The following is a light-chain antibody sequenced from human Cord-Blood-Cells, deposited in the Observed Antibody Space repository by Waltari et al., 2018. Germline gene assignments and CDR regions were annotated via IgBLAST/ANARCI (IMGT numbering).Light chain of an antibody. CDR1: QSVSSY. CDR3: QQRSNWPPMYT. J-gene: IGKJ2*01. CDR2: DAS. V-gene: IGKV3-11*01. Sequence: EIVLTQSPATMSLSPGERATLSCRASQSVSSYLAWYQQKPGQAPRLLIYDASNSATGIPARCSGSGSGTDFTLTISSLEPEDFAVYYCQQRSNWPPMYTFGQGTKLEIK.